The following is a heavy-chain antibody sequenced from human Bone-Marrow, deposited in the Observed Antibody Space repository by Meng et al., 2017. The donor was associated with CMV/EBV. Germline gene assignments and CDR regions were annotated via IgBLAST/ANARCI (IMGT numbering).Heavy chain of an antibody. Sequence: GESLKISCAASGFTFSSYWMSWVRQAPGKGLEWVANIKQDGSEKYYVDSVKGRFTISRDNAKNSLYLQMNSLRAEDTAVYYCARTGYCSSTSCRRRWFDPWGQGTLVTFSS. D-gene: IGHD2-2*01. CDR2: IKQDGSEK. J-gene: IGHJ5*02. CDR3: ARTGYCSSTSCRRRWFDP. V-gene: IGHV3-7*01. CDR1: GFTFSSYW.